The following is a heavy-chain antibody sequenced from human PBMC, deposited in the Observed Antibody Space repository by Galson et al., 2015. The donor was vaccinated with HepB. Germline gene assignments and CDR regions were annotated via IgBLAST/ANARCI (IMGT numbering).Heavy chain of an antibody. CDR3: ARGYCTGGNCYNFDY. J-gene: IGHJ4*02. CDR1: GYTFTDYY. V-gene: IGHV1-2*04. CDR2: INVNSGGT. D-gene: IGHD2-15*01. Sequence: SVKVSCKASGYTFTDYYLHWVRQAPGQGLEWMGWINVNSGGTNYAQKFQGWVTMTRDTSISTAYMELSRLRSDDTAVYYCARGYCTGGNCYNFDYWGQGTLVTVPS.